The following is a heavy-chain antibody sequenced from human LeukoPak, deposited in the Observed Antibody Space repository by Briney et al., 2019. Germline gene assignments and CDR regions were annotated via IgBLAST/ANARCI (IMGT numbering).Heavy chain of an antibody. V-gene: IGHV1-2*02. J-gene: IGHJ6*03. Sequence: ASVKVSCKASGYTFTGYYMHWVRQAPGQGLEWMGWISPNSGGTNYAQKFQGRVTMTRDTYISTAYMELSRLRSDDTAVYYCAREAGGGYDSLYYYYYYMDVWGKGTTVTVSS. D-gene: IGHD5-12*01. CDR1: GYTFTGYY. CDR3: AREAGGGYDSLYYYYYYMDV. CDR2: ISPNSGGT.